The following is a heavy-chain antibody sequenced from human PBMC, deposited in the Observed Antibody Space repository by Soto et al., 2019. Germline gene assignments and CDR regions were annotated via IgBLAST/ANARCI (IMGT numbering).Heavy chain of an antibody. J-gene: IGHJ4*02. CDR2: ISYDGSNK. D-gene: IGHD5-18*01. CDR1: GFTFSSYA. V-gene: IGHV3-30-3*01. Sequence: QVQLVESGGGVVQPGRSLRLSCAASGFTFSSYAMHWVRQAPGKGLEWVAVISYDGSNKYYADSVKGRFTISRDNSKNTLYLQMNSLRAEDTAVYYCARDLGSNTAMDTYWGQGTLVTVSS. CDR3: ARDLGSNTAMDTY.